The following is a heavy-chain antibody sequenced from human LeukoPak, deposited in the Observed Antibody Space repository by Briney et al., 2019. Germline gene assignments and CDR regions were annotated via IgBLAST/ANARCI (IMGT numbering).Heavy chain of an antibody. D-gene: IGHD6-6*01. J-gene: IGHJ2*01. Sequence: PGGSLRLSCAASRFTFRFTFSGYSMNWVRQAPGTGLEWLSYISSSSSVIYYADSVKGRFTISRDNSKNTLYLQMNSLRAEDPAVYYCAKGGIAARQNQWYFDLWGRGTLVTVSS. CDR3: AKGGIAARQNQWYFDL. CDR1: RFTFRFTFSGYS. CDR2: ISSSSSVI. V-gene: IGHV3-48*01.